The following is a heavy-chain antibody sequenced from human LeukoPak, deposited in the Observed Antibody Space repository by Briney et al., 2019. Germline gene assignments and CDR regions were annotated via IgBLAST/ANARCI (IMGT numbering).Heavy chain of an antibody. J-gene: IGHJ4*02. V-gene: IGHV1-2*02. D-gene: IGHD3-10*01. Sequence: ASVKVSCKASGYTFTGYYMRWVRQAPGQGLEWMGWINPNSGGTNYAQKFQGRVTMTRDTSISTAYMELIRLRSDDTAVYYCARGGRAYYYGSGSYYPIDYWGQGTLVTVSS. CDR3: ARGGRAYYYGSGSYYPIDY. CDR1: GYTFTGYY. CDR2: INPNSGGT.